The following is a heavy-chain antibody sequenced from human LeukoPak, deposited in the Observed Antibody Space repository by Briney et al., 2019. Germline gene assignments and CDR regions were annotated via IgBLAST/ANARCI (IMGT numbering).Heavy chain of an antibody. Sequence: SETLSLTCTVSGGSISSSSYYWGWIRQPPGKGLEWIGSIYYSGSTYYNPSPKSRVTISVDTSKNQFSLKLSSVTAADTAVYYCARHRLGWELPPDYWGQGTLVTVSS. J-gene: IGHJ4*02. V-gene: IGHV4-39*01. CDR1: GGSISSSSYY. D-gene: IGHD4-23*01. CDR2: IYYSGST. CDR3: ARHRLGWELPPDY.